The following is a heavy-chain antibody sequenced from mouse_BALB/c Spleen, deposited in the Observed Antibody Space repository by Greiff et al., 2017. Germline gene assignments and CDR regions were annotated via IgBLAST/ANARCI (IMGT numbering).Heavy chain of an antibody. J-gene: IGHJ3*01. CDR2: IYPGDGDT. CDR3: ARAVVFAY. D-gene: IGHD1-1*02. V-gene: IGHV1-87*01. Sequence: QVQLQQSGAELPRPGASVKLSCKASGYTFTSYWMQWVKQRPGQGLEWIGAIYPGDGDTRYTQKFKGKATLTADKSSSTAYMQLSSLASEDSAVYYCARAVVFAYWGQGTLVTVSA. CDR1: GYTFTSYW.